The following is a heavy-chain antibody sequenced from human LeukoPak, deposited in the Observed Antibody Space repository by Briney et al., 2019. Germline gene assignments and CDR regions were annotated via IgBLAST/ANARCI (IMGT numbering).Heavy chain of an antibody. CDR3: ARPQSLTPPPRMFANS. Sequence: ASVKVSCKASAYTFTDYFLHLVRRAPGQGFEWVGWMNPNSVDTSYTQRFQGTATTTRDTSISPAYMQLSSLTSDDTAVHYRARPQSLTPPPRMFANSWGQGNLVTVSS. D-gene: IGHD3-10*02. CDR2: MNPNSVDT. CDR1: AYTFTDYF. V-gene: IGHV1-2*02. J-gene: IGHJ4*02.